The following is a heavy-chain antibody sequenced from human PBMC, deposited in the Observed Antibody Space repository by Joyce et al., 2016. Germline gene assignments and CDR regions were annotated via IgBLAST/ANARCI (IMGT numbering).Heavy chain of an antibody. V-gene: IGHV4-31*03. Sequence: QVQVQESGPGLVKPSQTLSLTCTVSGGSVSSDSYYWTWIRQNPGKGLEWMGHISYGGSTYYNPSLQSRVTISVDASKKKFSLKLSSVTAADTAVYYCARDRRDGLIRHDAFDVWGQGTMVTVSS. CDR2: ISYGGST. J-gene: IGHJ3*01. CDR3: ARDRRDGLIRHDAFDV. D-gene: IGHD5-24*01. CDR1: GGSVSSDSYY.